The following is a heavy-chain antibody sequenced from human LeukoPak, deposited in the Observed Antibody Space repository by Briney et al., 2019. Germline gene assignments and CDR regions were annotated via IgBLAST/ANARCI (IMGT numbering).Heavy chain of an antibody. CDR1: GFTFSSYA. CDR3: AKARTSTGGYHFDY. V-gene: IGHV3-23*01. CDR2: ISGSGGST. Sequence: PGGSLRLSCAASGFTFSSYAMSWVCQAPGKGLEWVSAISGSGGSTYYVDSVKGRFTISRDNSKNTLYLQMNSLGAEDTAVYYCAKARTSTGGYHFDYWGQRTPVTVSS. D-gene: IGHD2-8*02. J-gene: IGHJ4*02.